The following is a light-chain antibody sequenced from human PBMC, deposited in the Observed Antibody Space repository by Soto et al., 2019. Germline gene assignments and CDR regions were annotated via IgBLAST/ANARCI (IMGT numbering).Light chain of an antibody. V-gene: IGKV1-5*03. J-gene: IGKJ1*01. CDR1: QSISSW. Sequence: DIHMTQSPSTLSASVGDRVTITCRASQSISSWLAWYQQKPGKAPKLLIYKASSLESGVPSRFSGSGSGTEFTLTISSLQPDDFATYYCQQYSRTFGQGTKVDIK. CDR2: KAS. CDR3: QQYSRT.